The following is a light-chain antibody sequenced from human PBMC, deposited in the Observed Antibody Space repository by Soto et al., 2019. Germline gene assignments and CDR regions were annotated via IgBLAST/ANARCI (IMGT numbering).Light chain of an antibody. V-gene: IGKV1-5*01. CDR1: QSISSW. J-gene: IGKJ1*01. Sequence: DIQMTQSPSTLSASVGDRVTITCRASQSISSWLAWYQQKPGKAPKLLIYDASSLESGGPSRFSGSGSGTEFTLTISSLQPDDFATYYCQQYNSYSRTFGQWTKVEIK. CDR3: QQYNSYSRT. CDR2: DAS.